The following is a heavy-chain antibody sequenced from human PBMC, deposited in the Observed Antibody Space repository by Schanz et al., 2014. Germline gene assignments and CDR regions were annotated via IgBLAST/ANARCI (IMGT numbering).Heavy chain of an antibody. D-gene: IGHD4-17*01. J-gene: IGHJ5*02. Sequence: QVQLVQSGADVKKPGSSVRVSCKASGGTFSRLTFSWVRQAPGQGLEWMGRVIPILGVTHYAQKFQGRVTITADKSTTTAYRELNSLNSDDTAVYYCATLDYADSVSWGQGTLVTVSS. V-gene: IGHV1-69*02. CDR2: VIPILGVT. CDR3: ATLDYADSVS. CDR1: GGTFSRLT.